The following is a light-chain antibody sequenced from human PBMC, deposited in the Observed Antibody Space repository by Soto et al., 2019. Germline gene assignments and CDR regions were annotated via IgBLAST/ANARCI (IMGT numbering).Light chain of an antibody. Sequence: EIVMTQSPATLSVSPGERATLSCRASQSVSSNLAWYQQKPGQAPRLLIYGASTRATGIPARFSGSGSGTEFTLTISSLQSEHFAVYYCQQYNNWTPWTLGQGTKVEIK. CDR2: GAS. V-gene: IGKV3-15*01. CDR1: QSVSSN. J-gene: IGKJ1*01. CDR3: QQYNNWTPWT.